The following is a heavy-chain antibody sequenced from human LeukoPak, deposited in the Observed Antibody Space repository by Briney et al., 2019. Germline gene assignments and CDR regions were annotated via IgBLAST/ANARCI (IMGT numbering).Heavy chain of an antibody. CDR3: ARDVPEWFRELEWFDP. CDR1: GASMSNYY. CDR2: IYTSGST. V-gene: IGHV4-4*07. D-gene: IGHD3-10*01. Sequence: PSETLSLTCTVSGASMSNYYWSWIRQPAGKGLEWIGRIYTSGSTNYNPSLKSRVTMSVDTSKNQFSLKLSSVTAADTAVYYCARDVPEWFRELEWFDPWGQGTLVTVSS. J-gene: IGHJ5*02.